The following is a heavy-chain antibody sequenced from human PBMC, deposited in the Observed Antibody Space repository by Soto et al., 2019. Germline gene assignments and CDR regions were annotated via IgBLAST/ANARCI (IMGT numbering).Heavy chain of an antibody. Sequence: QVQLLQSGAEVKKPGVSVKISCKASGYNFNNYEINWVRQAPAQGLEWMGWMKGYSGNPLYAQNFQGRLTLTRDTSTNTAYLELTSLAYEDTAIYFCARRRGESYYGLDYWGQGTLVTVSS. J-gene: IGHJ4*02. CDR3: ARRRGESYYGLDY. CDR2: MKGYSGNP. CDR1: GYNFNNYE. V-gene: IGHV1-8*01. D-gene: IGHD1-26*01.